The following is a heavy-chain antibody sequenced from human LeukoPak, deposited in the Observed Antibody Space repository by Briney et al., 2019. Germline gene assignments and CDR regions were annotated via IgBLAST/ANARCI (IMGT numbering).Heavy chain of an antibody. CDR2: INHSGST. CDR1: GGSFSGYY. V-gene: IGHV4-34*01. CDR3: ARIGYDSSGYYFHYFDY. D-gene: IGHD3-22*01. J-gene: IGHJ4*02. Sequence: SETLSLTCAVYGGSFSGYYWSWIRQPPGKGLEWIGEINHSGSTNYNPSLESRVTISVDTSKNQFSLKLSSVTAADTAVYYCARIGYDSSGYYFHYFDYWGQGTLVTVSS.